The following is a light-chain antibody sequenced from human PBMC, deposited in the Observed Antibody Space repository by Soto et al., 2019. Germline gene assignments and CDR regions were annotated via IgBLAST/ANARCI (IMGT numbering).Light chain of an antibody. CDR1: SGDITTYNY. J-gene: IGLJ2*01. V-gene: IGLV2-14*03. Sequence: SALTQPASVSGSPGQSITISCTGTSGDITTYNYVSWYQHHPGKAPKLIIYDVSNRPSGVSNRFSGSKSGNTASLTISGLQAEDEADYYCSSYTSSSLVIFGGGTKLTVL. CDR2: DVS. CDR3: SSYTSSSLVI.